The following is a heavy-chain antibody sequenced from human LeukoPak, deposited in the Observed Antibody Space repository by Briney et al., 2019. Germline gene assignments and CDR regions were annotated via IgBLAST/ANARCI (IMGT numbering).Heavy chain of an antibody. CDR1: GFTFSSFG. J-gene: IGHJ4*02. CDR3: AKAFYDSSGSTLGDYLDY. Sequence: QPGGSLRLSCAASGFTFSSFGMHWVRQAPGKGLEWVAVISFDGIQKYYPDSVRGRFTISRDNSKNTLSLQMNSLRAEDTALYYCAKAFYDSSGSTLGDYLDYWGQGTLVTVSS. D-gene: IGHD3-22*01. V-gene: IGHV3-30*18. CDR2: ISFDGIQK.